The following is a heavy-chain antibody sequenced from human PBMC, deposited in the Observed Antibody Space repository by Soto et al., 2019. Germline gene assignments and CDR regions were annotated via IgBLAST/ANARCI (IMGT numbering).Heavy chain of an antibody. CDR3: AGVVEVGYSYDYYYGMDV. Sequence: SCKASGFTFSSYSMNWVRQAPGKGLEWVSYISSSSSTIYYADSAKGRFTISRDNAKNSLYLQMNSLRAEDTAVYYCAGVVEVGYSYDYYYGMDVWGQGTTVTVSS. CDR2: ISSSSSTI. V-gene: IGHV3-48*01. CDR1: GFTFSSYS. D-gene: IGHD5-18*01. J-gene: IGHJ6*02.